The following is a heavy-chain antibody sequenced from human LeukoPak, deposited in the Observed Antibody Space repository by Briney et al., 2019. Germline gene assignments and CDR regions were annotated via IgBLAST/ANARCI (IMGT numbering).Heavy chain of an antibody. V-gene: IGHV1-8*01. D-gene: IGHD1/OR15-1a*01. CDR1: GYTFTTYD. CDR2: VNPYSGNT. Sequence: ASVKVSCKASGYTFTTYDIGWVRQASGQGLEWMGWVNPYSGNTAYAQKFQGRVTMNRDTSISTAYMELNSLRSEDTAVYYCARVAYTTSWNNDYWGQGTLVTVSS. J-gene: IGHJ4*02. CDR3: ARVAYTTSWNNDY.